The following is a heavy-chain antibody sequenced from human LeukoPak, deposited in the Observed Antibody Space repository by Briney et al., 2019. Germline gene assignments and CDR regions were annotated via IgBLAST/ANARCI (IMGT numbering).Heavy chain of an antibody. D-gene: IGHD2-15*01. J-gene: IGHJ4*02. CDR2: IYYSGSA. Sequence: SETLSFTCTVSGGSISSYYWSWIRQPPGKGLEWIGYIYYSGSANYNPYLKSRVTISVDTSKNQFSLKLSSVTAADTAVYYCARGGIVVGNWGQGTLVTVSS. V-gene: IGHV4-59*01. CDR3: ARGGIVVGN. CDR1: GGSISSYY.